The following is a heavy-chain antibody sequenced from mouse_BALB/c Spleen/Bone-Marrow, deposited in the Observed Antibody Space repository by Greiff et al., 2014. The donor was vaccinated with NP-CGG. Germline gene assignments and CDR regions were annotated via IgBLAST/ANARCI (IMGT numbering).Heavy chain of an antibody. J-gene: IGHJ4*01. CDR2: LWADGST. CDR3: ARITTATGAMDY. Sequence: EQLQQSVPGPVAPSQSLSITCTVSGFSLTTYGVHWVRQPPGKGLEWLGVLWADGSTNYNSALMSRLSISKDNSKSQVFLKMNSLQTDDTAMYYCARITTATGAMDYWGQGTSVTVSS. D-gene: IGHD1-2*01. V-gene: IGHV2-9*02. CDR1: GFSLTTYG.